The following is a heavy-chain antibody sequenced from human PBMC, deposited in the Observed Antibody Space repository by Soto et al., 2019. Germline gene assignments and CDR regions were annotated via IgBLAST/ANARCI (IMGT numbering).Heavy chain of an antibody. D-gene: IGHD3-3*01. V-gene: IGHV4-34*01. CDR2: INHSGST. J-gene: IGHJ4*02. CDR1: GGSFSGYY. CDR3: ARGRDFAIIWSGYHWTFDY. Sequence: QVQLQQWGAGLLKPSETLSLTCAVYGGSFSGYYWSWIRQPPGKGLEWIGEINHSGSTNYNPSLKSRVTISVDTSKNQFSLKLSSVTAADTAVYYCARGRDFAIIWSGYHWTFDYWGQGTLVTVSS.